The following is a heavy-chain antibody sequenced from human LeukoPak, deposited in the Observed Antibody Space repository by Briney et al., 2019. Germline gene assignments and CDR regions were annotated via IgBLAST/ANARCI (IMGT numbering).Heavy chain of an antibody. CDR3: ARGKRSYDS. Sequence: GGSLRLSCVASGFTFSDYYMTWIRQTPGKGLEWLSYISGRSYSMCYAESVKGRFTISRDNSNNSLYLQLNFLRVEDTAIYYCARGKRSYDSWGQGTLVTVSS. J-gene: IGHJ4*02. CDR2: ISGRSYSM. V-gene: IGHV3-11*01. CDR1: GFTFSDYY.